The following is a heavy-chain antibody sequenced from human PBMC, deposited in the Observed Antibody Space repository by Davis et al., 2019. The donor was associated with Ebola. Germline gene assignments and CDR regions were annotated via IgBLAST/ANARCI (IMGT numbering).Heavy chain of an antibody. V-gene: IGHV3-23*01. D-gene: IGHD1-26*01. J-gene: IGHJ4*02. CDR2: ISGSGGST. Sequence: PGGSLRLSCAASGFTFSNAWMSWVRQAPGKGLEWVSAISGSGGSTYYADSMKGRFTIARDNSKNTLYLQMNSLRAEDTTVYYCAKDSGDSGTYLGLFDYWGQGTLVTVSS. CDR3: AKDSGDSGTYLGLFDY. CDR1: GFTFSNAW.